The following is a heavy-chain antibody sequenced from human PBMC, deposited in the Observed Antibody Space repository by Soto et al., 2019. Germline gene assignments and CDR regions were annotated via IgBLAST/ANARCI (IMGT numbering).Heavy chain of an antibody. CDR1: GGSFSGYY. CDR3: ARGWAAAGSYWYCDL. CDR2: INHSGST. D-gene: IGHD6-13*01. J-gene: IGHJ2*01. V-gene: IGHV4-34*01. Sequence: SETLSLTCAVYGGSFSGYYWSWIRQPPGKGLEWIGEINHSGSTNYNPSLKSRVTISVDTSKNQFSLKLSSVTAADTAVYYCARGWAAAGSYWYCDLWGRGTLVTVSS.